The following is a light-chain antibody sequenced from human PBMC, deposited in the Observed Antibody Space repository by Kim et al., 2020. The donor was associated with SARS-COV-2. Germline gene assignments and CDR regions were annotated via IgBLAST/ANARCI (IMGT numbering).Light chain of an antibody. CDR3: QQYYSYPPT. V-gene: IGKV1-8*01. CDR2: AAS. Sequence: ASTVDRVTITCRASQGVSSYLAWHQQKPGKAPKLLIYAASTLQSGVPSRFSGSGSGTDFTLTINCLQSEDFATYYCQQYYSYPPTFGQGTKVDIK. CDR1: QGVSSY. J-gene: IGKJ1*01.